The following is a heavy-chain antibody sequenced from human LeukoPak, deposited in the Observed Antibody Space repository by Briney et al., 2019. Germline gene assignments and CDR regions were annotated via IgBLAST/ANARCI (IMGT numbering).Heavy chain of an antibody. CDR2: ISSSSSTI. Sequence: PGGSLRLSCAASGFTFSSYSMNWVRQAPGKGLEWVSYISSSSSTIYYADSVKGRFTISRDNAKNSLYLQMNSLRAEDTAVYYCARDNLRCSSTSCYEAVDYWGQGTLVTVSS. CDR3: ARDNLRCSSTSCYEAVDY. CDR1: GFTFSSYS. J-gene: IGHJ4*02. V-gene: IGHV3-48*01. D-gene: IGHD2-2*01.